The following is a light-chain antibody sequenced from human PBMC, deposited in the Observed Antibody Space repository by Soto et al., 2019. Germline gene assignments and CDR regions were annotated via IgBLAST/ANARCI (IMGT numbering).Light chain of an antibody. J-gene: IGKJ5*01. CDR2: GAS. Sequence: ERVMTQSPATLSVSPGERATLSFRASQSVSSNLAWYQQKPGQAPRLLIYGASTRATGIPARFSGSGRVSGTDFTLTISSLVPEDFAVYYCQQRSAWPQITFGQGTKLEIK. CDR3: QQRSAWPQIT. CDR1: QSVSSN. V-gene: IGKV3-11*01.